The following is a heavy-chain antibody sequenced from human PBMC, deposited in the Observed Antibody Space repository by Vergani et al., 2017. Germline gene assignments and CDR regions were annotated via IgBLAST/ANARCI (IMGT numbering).Heavy chain of an antibody. Sequence: QVQLQESGPGLVKPSQTLSLTCTVSGGSISSDNYYWSWIRQPPGKGLEWIGYIYYSGFTYYNPSLKSRVSISVDTSKNQFSLKLSSVTAADTAVYYCARYGAGDSEYFQHWGQGTLVTVPS. CDR1: GGSISSDNYY. D-gene: IGHD3-10*01. CDR2: IYYSGFT. CDR3: ARYGAGDSEYFQH. J-gene: IGHJ1*01. V-gene: IGHV4-30-4*01.